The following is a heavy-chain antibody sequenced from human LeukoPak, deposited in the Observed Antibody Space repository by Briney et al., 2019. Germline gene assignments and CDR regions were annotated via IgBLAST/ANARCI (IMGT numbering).Heavy chain of an antibody. J-gene: IGHJ4*02. CDR1: GFTFSSYA. V-gene: IGHV3-30*04. Sequence: GGSLRLSCAASGFTFSSYAMHWVRQAPGKGLEWVAVISYDGRNKYYADSVKGRFTISRDNSKNTLYLQMNSLRAEDTAVYYCARDLSYYDSSGFPGCWGQETLVTVPS. CDR3: ARDLSYYDSSGFPGC. D-gene: IGHD3-22*01. CDR2: ISYDGRNK.